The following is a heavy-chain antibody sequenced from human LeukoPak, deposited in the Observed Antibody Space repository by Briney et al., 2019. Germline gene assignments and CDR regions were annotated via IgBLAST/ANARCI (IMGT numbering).Heavy chain of an antibody. CDR3: AKLPHGIAVAGDAFDI. D-gene: IGHD6-19*01. CDR1: GFTFSSYS. J-gene: IGHJ3*02. Sequence: GGSLRLSCAASGFTFSSYSMNWVRQAPGKGLEWVSSISSSSSYIYYTDSVKGRFTISRDNSKNTLYLQMNSLRAEDTAVYYCAKLPHGIAVAGDAFDIWGQGTMVTVSS. CDR2: ISSSSSYI. V-gene: IGHV3-21*04.